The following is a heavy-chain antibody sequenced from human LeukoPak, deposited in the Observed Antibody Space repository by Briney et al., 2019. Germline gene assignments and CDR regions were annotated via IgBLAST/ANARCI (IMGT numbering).Heavy chain of an antibody. Sequence: ASVKVSCKASGYTFTSYYMRWVRQAPGQGLEWMGIINPSGGSTSYAQKFQGRVTMTRDMSTSTVYMELSSLRSEDTAVYYCARRKPTVTTHYYYYMDVWGKGTTVTVSS. CDR3: ARRKPTVTTHYYYYMDV. D-gene: IGHD4-17*01. CDR1: GYTFTSYY. V-gene: IGHV1-46*01. J-gene: IGHJ6*03. CDR2: INPSGGST.